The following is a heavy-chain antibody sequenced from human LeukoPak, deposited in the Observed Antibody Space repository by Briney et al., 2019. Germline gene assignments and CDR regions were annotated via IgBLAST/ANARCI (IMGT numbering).Heavy chain of an antibody. CDR1: GFTFSSYG. Sequence: PGGSLRLSCAASGFTFSSYGMHWVRQAPAKGLEWVAVISYDGSNKYYADSVKGRFTISRDNSKNTLYLQMNSLRAEDTAVYYCAKPVDTAMRYWGQGTLVTVSS. CDR3: AKPVDTAMRY. CDR2: ISYDGSNK. J-gene: IGHJ4*02. D-gene: IGHD5-18*01. V-gene: IGHV3-30*18.